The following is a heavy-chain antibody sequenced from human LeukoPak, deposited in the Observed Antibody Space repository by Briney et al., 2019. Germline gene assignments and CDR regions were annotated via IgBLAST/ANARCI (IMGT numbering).Heavy chain of an antibody. CDR1: GFTFSSYT. D-gene: IGHD3-9*01. CDR2: ISSSSYI. Sequence: GGSLRLSCAASGFTFSSYTMNWVRQAPGKGLEWVSSISSSSYIYYADSVKGRFTISRDNAKNSLYLQMNRLRAEDTAVYYCARDTYDILTGYYKWAFDIWGQGTMVTVSS. CDR3: ARDTYDILTGYYKWAFDI. J-gene: IGHJ3*02. V-gene: IGHV3-21*06.